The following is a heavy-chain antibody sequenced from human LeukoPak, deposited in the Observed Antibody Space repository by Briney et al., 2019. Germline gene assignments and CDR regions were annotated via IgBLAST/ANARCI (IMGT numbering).Heavy chain of an antibody. D-gene: IGHD1-26*01. CDR3: ARKTGSRDY. CDR1: GFTFSSFS. CDR2: ISSSSSYI. V-gene: IGHV3-21*01. Sequence: GGSLRLSCAASGFTFSSFSMNWVRQAPGKGLEWVSSISSSSSYIYYADSVKGRFAISRDDAKNSLYLQMNSLRAEDTAVYYCARKTGSRDYWGQGTLVTVSS. J-gene: IGHJ4*02.